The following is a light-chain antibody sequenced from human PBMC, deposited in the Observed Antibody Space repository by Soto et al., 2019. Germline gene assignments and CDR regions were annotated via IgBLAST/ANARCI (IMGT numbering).Light chain of an antibody. CDR3: HQCSSSPQT. J-gene: IGKJ2*01. Sequence: ESALPQISATLSLSPGERATFSCRASQSIDSYVAWNQQKPGQTPRRLIYNTSNKATGIPAMFSGSGSGTSFTLTISSLERGGFAVYYFHQCSSSPQTFGQRTKLEIK. CDR1: QSIDSY. CDR2: NTS. V-gene: IGKV3-11*01.